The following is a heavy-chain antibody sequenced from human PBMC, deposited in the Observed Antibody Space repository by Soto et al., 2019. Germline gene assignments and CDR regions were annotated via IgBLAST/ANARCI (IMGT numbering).Heavy chain of an antibody. D-gene: IGHD6-13*01. Sequence: SGPTLVNPTQTLTLTCTFSGFSLSISGVGVGWIRQPPGKALDWLALIYWDDDKRYSPSLKSRLTITKDTSKNQVVLTMTNMEPVDTATYYCAHRRPYIGSWNAGCFGPWGQGTLVTVSS. CDR3: AHRRPYIGSWNAGCFGP. V-gene: IGHV2-5*02. CDR2: IYWDDDK. CDR1: GFSLSISGVG. J-gene: IGHJ5*02.